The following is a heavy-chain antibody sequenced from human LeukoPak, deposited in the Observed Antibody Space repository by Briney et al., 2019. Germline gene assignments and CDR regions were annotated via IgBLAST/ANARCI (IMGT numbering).Heavy chain of an antibody. V-gene: IGHV3-66*01. CDR1: GFTVSTYY. CDR2: IYSNGDT. Sequence: GGSLRLSCAASGFTVSTYYMTWVRQAPGTGLEWVSVIYSNGDTYYADSVKGRFTISRDNSKNTLYLQMNSLRAEDTAVYYCAKAVDMVATGFDYWGQGTLVTVSS. CDR3: AKAVDMVATGFDY. J-gene: IGHJ4*02. D-gene: IGHD5-12*01.